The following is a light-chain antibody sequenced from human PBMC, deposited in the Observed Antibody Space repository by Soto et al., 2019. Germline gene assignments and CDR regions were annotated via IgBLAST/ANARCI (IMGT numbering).Light chain of an antibody. CDR2: KSS. CDR3: LQYDSYPWT. Sequence: DVQMTQSPSTLSASVGDRVTITCRASQSLSGWLAWYQQKSGKAPTVLIYKSSTLQSGVPSRFSGSGSGTEFTLTIGSLQPDDFANYYCLQYDSYPWTFGQGTKVDIK. CDR1: QSLSGW. J-gene: IGKJ1*01. V-gene: IGKV1-5*03.